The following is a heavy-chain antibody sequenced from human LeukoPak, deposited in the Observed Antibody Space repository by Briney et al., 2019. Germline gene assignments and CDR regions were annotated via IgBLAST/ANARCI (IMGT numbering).Heavy chain of an antibody. CDR3: AREESGGYFDY. D-gene: IGHD2-8*02. Sequence: ASVKVSCKASGYTFTNYYMHWGRQAPGQGLEWMGLINPTGTSTNYAQKFRGRVTMTRDTSTTTVYMELSSLRSEDTAVYYCAREESGGYFDYWGQGTLVTVSS. V-gene: IGHV1-46*01. J-gene: IGHJ4*02. CDR1: GYTFTNYY. CDR2: INPTGTST.